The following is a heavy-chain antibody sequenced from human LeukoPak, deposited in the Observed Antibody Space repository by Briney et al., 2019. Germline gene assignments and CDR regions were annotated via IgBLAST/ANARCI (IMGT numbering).Heavy chain of an antibody. D-gene: IGHD2-15*01. Sequence: ASVKVSCKASGYTFTGYYMHWVRQAPGQGLEWMGWINPNSGGTNYAQKFQGRVTMTRDTSISTAYMELSRLRSDDTAVYYCARDGYCSGSSCYSTTDYWGQGTLVTVSS. CDR1: GYTFTGYY. V-gene: IGHV1-2*02. CDR3: ARDGYCSGSSCYSTTDY. CDR2: INPNSGGT. J-gene: IGHJ4*02.